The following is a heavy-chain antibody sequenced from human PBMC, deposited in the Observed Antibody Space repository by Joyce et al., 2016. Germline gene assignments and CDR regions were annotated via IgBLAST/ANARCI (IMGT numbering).Heavy chain of an antibody. J-gene: IGHJ5*02. V-gene: IGHV1-46*03. D-gene: IGHD4-11*01. CDR3: AREGRDYISGQAENWFDP. CDR2: INPNSSNT. Sequence: QVQLVQSGAEVKRPGASVKVSCRASGYSFASSYIHWVRQAPGQGLEWMGMINPNSSNTKYAPRFQGRLTMTRDTSARIGYMEMSRLTSEDTAVYYCAREGRDYISGQAENWFDPWGQGTLVIVSS. CDR1: GYSFASSY.